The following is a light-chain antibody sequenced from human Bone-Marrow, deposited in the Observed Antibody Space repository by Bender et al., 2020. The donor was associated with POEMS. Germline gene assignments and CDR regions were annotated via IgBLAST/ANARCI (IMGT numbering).Light chain of an antibody. CDR3: CSYAGPSTNYV. Sequence: QSALTQPRSVSGSPGQSVTISCTGTRSDVGGNNYVSWYQQLPGKAPKLMIYDVSKRPSGVSNRFSGSKSGNTASLTIFGLRAEDESDYYCCSYAGPSTNYVFGTGTKVTVL. CDR1: RSDVGGNNY. V-gene: IGLV2-11*02. J-gene: IGLJ1*01. CDR2: DVS.